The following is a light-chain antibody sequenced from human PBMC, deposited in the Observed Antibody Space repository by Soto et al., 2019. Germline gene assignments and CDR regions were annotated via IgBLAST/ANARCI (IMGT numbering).Light chain of an antibody. CDR1: QGLSSY. CDR2: AAF. J-gene: IGKJ4*01. Sequence: DIQLTQSPSFLSASVGDRVTITCRASQGLSSYLAWYQQKPGKAPNLLIYAAFTLQSGVPSRFSGSGSGTEFTLTISSLQPEDFATYYCLQDYNYPLTFGGGTKVDIK. CDR3: LQDYNYPLT. V-gene: IGKV1-9*01.